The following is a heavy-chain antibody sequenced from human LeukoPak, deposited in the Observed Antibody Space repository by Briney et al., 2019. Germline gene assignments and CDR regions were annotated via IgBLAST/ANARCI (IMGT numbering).Heavy chain of an antibody. CDR1: GFTVSSNY. Sequence: GGSLRLSCAASGFTVSSNYMSWVRQAPGKGLEWVSVIYSGGSTYYADSVKGRFTISRDISKNTLDLQMNSLRAEDTAVYYCARGVGFCGRTSCYVEPPYFYGMDVWGQGTTVTVSS. CDR3: ARGVGFCGRTSCYVEPPYFYGMDV. D-gene: IGHD2-2*03. V-gene: IGHV3-53*01. CDR2: IYSGGST. J-gene: IGHJ6*02.